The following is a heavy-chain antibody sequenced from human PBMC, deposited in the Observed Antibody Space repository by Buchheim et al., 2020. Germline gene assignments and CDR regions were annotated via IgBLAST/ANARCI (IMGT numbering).Heavy chain of an antibody. V-gene: IGHV4-59*01. J-gene: IGHJ5*02. CDR1: GGSISCYY. D-gene: IGHD5-12*01. Sequence: QVQLQESGPGLVKPSETLSLTCTVSGGSISCYYWSWIRQPPGKGLEWIGYIYYSGSTNYNPSLKSRVTISVDTSKNQFSLKLSSVTAADTAVYYCAREEVATTANWFDPWGQGTL. CDR2: IYYSGST. CDR3: AREEVATTANWFDP.